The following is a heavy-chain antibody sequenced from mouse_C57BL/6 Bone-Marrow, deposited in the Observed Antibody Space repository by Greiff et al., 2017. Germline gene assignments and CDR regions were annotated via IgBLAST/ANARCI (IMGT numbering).Heavy chain of an antibody. CDR2: IYPRDGST. D-gene: IGHD2-4*01. CDR3: ARESIYYYYGFYAMDY. CDR1: GYTFTSYD. Sequence: QVQLQQSGPELVKPGASVKLSCKASGYTFTSYDINWVKQRPGQGLGWIGWIYPRDGSTKYNEKFKGKATLTVDTSSSTAYMELHSLTSEDSAVYFCARESIYYYYGFYAMDYWGQGTSVTVSS. J-gene: IGHJ4*01. V-gene: IGHV1-85*01.